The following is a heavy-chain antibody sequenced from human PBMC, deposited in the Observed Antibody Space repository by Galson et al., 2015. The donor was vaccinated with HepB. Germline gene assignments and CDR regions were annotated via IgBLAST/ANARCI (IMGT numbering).Heavy chain of an antibody. J-gene: IGHJ6*02. Sequence: CAISGDSVSNNNAAWNWIRLSPSRGLEWLGRTYYRSEWSHDYTISMKSRMTITVDTSTNQFSLQLNSVSPEDTAVYYCSRDSTSHYYYYGMDVWGQGTAVTVSS. D-gene: IGHD6-6*01. CDR3: SRDSTSHYYYYGMDV. V-gene: IGHV6-1*01. CDR2: TYYRSEWSH. CDR1: GDSVSNNNAA.